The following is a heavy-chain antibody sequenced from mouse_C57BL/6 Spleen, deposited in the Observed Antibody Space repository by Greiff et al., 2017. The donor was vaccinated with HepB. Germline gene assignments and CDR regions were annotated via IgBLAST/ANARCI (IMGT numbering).Heavy chain of an antibody. Sequence: VQLQQSGPELVKPGASVKIPCKASGYTFTDYNMDWVKQSHGKSLEWIGDINPNNGGTIYNQKFKGKATLTVDKSSSTAYMELRSLTSEDTPVYYCARFFGDYDYFDYWGQGTTLTVSS. CDR1: GYTFTDYN. CDR2: INPNNGGT. J-gene: IGHJ2*01. CDR3: ARFFGDYDYFDY. D-gene: IGHD2-4*01. V-gene: IGHV1-18*01.